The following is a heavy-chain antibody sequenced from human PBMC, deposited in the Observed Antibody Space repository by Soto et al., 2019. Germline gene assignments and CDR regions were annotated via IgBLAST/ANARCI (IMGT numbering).Heavy chain of an antibody. CDR3: AKGVGCTNGVCYPPSYSYYGMDV. J-gene: IGHJ6*02. V-gene: IGHV3-30*18. CDR1: GFTFSSYG. Sequence: QVQLVESGGGVVQPGRSLRLSCAASGFTFSSYGMHWVRQAPGKWLEWVAVISYDGSNKYYADSVKGRFTISKDNSKNTLYLQMNSLRAEDTAVYYCAKGVGCTNGVCYPPSYSYYGMDVWGQGTTVTVSS. CDR2: ISYDGSNK. D-gene: IGHD2-8*01.